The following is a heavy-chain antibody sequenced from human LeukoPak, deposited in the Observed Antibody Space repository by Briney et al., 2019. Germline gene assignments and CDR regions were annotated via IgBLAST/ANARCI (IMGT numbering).Heavy chain of an antibody. CDR3: AKIPRRGGWYPEYFQH. CDR1: GFTFSSNA. V-gene: IGHV3-23*01. Sequence: PGGSLRLSCAASGFTFSSNAMSWVRQAPGKGREWVSAISGSGGSTYYADSVKGRFTISRDNTKNTLYLQMHSLRAEDTAVYYCAKIPRRGGWYPEYFQHWGQGTLVTVSS. J-gene: IGHJ1*01. CDR2: ISGSGGST. D-gene: IGHD6-19*01.